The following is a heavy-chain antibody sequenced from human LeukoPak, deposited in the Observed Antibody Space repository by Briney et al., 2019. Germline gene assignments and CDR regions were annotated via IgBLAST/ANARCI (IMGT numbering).Heavy chain of an antibody. Sequence: GGSLRLSCAASGFTFSSYAMSWVRQAPGKGLEWVSAISGSGGSTYYADSVKGRFTISRDNSKNTLYLQMNSLRAEDTAVYYCAKSVGYGDYVDYYYYGMDVWGQGTTVNVSS. CDR3: AKSVGYGDYVDYYYYGMDV. J-gene: IGHJ6*02. CDR2: ISGSGGST. V-gene: IGHV3-23*01. CDR1: GFTFSSYA. D-gene: IGHD4-17*01.